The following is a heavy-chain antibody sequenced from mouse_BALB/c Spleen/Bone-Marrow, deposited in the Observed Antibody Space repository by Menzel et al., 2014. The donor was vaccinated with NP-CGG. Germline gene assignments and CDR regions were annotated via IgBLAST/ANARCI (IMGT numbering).Heavy chain of an antibody. CDR1: GYTFTNYW. D-gene: IGHD1-1*02. J-gene: IGHJ3*01. CDR2: IYPSTGYT. V-gene: IGHV1-7*01. Sequence: VQLQQSGAELAKPGASVKMSCKASGYTFTNYWMHWVKQRPGQGLEWMGYIYPSTGYTEYNQKFKDKATLTSDKSSSTAYMQLSSLTSEDSAVYYCAGGRFAYWGQGTLVTVSA. CDR3: AGGRFAY.